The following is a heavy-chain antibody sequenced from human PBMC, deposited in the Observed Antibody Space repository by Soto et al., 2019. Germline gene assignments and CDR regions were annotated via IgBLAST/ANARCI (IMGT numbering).Heavy chain of an antibody. V-gene: IGHV1-24*01. CDR2: LDAEDGET. CDR1: GYSLSDLS. Sequence: ASVKVSCKVSGYSLSDLSIHWVRQAPGKGLEWMGGLDAEDGETIYAQKLQGRSTMTEDTSTDTAYMELSSLTSEDTAMYYCATLPRTIERTPAAIWSFDSWGQGTLVTVSS. D-gene: IGHD2-2*01. CDR3: ATLPRTIERTPAAIWSFDS. J-gene: IGHJ4*02.